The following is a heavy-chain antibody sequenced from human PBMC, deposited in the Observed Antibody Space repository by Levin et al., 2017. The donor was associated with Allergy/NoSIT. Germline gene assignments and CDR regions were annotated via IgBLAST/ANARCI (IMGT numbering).Heavy chain of an antibody. CDR3: ARLIMITFGGVIVFDY. Sequence: SETLSLTCTVSGGSISSGGYYWSWIRQHPGKGLEWIGYIYYSGSTYYNPSLKSRVTISVDTSKNQFSLKLSSVTAADTAVYYCARLIMITFGGVIVFDYWGQGTLVTVSS. CDR2: IYYSGST. J-gene: IGHJ4*02. D-gene: IGHD3-16*02. V-gene: IGHV4-31*03. CDR1: GGSISSGGYY.